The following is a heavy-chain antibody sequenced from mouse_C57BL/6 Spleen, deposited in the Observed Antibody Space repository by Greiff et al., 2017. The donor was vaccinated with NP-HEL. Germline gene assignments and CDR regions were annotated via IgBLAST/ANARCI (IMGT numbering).Heavy chain of an antibody. CDR2: INPSSGDT. Sequence: QVHVKQSGAELARPGASVKMSCKASGYTFTNYTMNWVKQRPGQGLEWIGYINPSSGDTKYNQKFKDKATLTADKSSSTAYMQLSSLTSEDSAVYYCARKIMDYWGQGTSVTVSS. CDR3: ARKIMDY. J-gene: IGHJ4*01. V-gene: IGHV1-4*01. CDR1: GYTFTNYT.